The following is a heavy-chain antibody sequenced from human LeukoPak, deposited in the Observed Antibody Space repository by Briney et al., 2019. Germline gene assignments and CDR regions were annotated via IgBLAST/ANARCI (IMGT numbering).Heavy chain of an antibody. Sequence: SETLSLTCAVYGGSFSGYYWSWIRQPPGEGLEWIGEINHSGSTNYNPSLKSRVTISVDTSKNQFSLKLSSVTAADTAVYYCARHSYGDYEQCFDYWGQGTLVTVSS. V-gene: IGHV4-34*01. CDR2: INHSGST. D-gene: IGHD4-17*01. CDR1: GGSFSGYY. CDR3: ARHSYGDYEQCFDY. J-gene: IGHJ4*02.